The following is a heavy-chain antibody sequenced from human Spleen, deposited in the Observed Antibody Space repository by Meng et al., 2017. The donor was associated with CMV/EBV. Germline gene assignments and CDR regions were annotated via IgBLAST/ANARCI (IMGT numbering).Heavy chain of an antibody. CDR2: IYYSGST. J-gene: IGHJ4*02. CDR3: ARAGYCSSTSCYIPFDY. V-gene: IGHV4-61*01. Sequence: SETLSLTCTVSGGSVSSGSYYWSWIRQPPGKGLEWIGYIYYSGSTNYNPSLKSRVTISVDTSKNQFSLKLSSVTAADTAVYYCARAGYCSSTSCYIPFDYWGQGTLVTVSS. CDR1: GGSVSSGSYY. D-gene: IGHD2-2*02.